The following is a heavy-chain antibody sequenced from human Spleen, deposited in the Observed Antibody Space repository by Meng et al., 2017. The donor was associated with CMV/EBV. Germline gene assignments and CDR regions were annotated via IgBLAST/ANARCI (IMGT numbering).Heavy chain of an antibody. J-gene: IGHJ5*02. V-gene: IGHV1-2*02. Sequence: FRGYYIHWVAQDPGQGLEWMGWIYPNTGDTNYAQNFQGRVTMTRDMSISTAYMEMIGLRSDDTALYYCARGPLYCSSTSCLSNWFGPWGQGTLVTVSS. CDR2: IYPNTGDT. CDR3: ARGPLYCSSTSCLSNWFGP. D-gene: IGHD2-2*01. CDR1: FRGYY.